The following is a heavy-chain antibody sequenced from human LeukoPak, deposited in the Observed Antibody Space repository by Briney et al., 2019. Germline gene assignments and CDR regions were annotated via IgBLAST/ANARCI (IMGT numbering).Heavy chain of an antibody. V-gene: IGHV3-23*01. D-gene: IGHD1-26*01. CDR2: ISGSGGST. J-gene: IGHJ3*02. Sequence: GGSLRLSCAASGFTFSSYAMSWVRQAPGKGLEWVSAISGSGGSTYYADSVKGRFTISRDNSKNTVLLQMNSLRAEDTAVYYCARDSWELLEGGAFDIWGQGTMVTVSS. CDR3: ARDSWELLEGGAFDI. CDR1: GFTFSSYA.